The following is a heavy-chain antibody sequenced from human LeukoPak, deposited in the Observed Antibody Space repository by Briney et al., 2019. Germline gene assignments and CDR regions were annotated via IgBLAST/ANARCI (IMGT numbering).Heavy chain of an antibody. J-gene: IGHJ4*02. CDR2: ISSSGSTI. Sequence: GGSLRLSCAASGFTFNSYEMNWVRQAPGKGLEWVSYISSSGSTIYYADSVKGRFTISRDNAKNSLYLQMGSLRDEDTAVYYCARAVADCSRTTCLYYFDYWGQGTLVTVSS. CDR3: ARAVADCSRTTCLYYFDY. V-gene: IGHV3-48*03. D-gene: IGHD2-2*01. CDR1: GFTFNSYE.